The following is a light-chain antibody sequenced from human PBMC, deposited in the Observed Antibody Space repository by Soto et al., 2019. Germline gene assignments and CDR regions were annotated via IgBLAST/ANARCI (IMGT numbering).Light chain of an antibody. J-gene: IGLJ1*01. V-gene: IGLV2-14*01. CDR1: SSDVGGYNY. CDR2: EVS. CDR3: SSYTSSRAYV. Sequence: QSVLTQPASVSGSPGQSITISCTGTSSDVGGYNYVSWYQQQSGKAPKLMIHEVSNRPSGVSNRFSGSKSGNTASLPISGLQAEDEADYYCSSYTSSRAYVFGIGTTV.